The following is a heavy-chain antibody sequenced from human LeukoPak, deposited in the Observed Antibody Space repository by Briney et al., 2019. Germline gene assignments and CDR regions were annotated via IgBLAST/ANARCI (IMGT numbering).Heavy chain of an antibody. CDR1: GGSFSGYY. J-gene: IGHJ6*02. D-gene: IGHD6-13*01. CDR3: AKDLAAAGTSGYYYGMDV. V-gene: IGHV3-23*01. Sequence: ETLSLTCAVYGGSFSGYYWSWVRQAPGKGLEWVSAISGSGGSTYYADSVKGRFTISRDSSKNTLYLQMNSLRAEDTAVYYCAKDLAAAGTSGYYYGMDVWGQGTTVTVSS. CDR2: ISGSGGST.